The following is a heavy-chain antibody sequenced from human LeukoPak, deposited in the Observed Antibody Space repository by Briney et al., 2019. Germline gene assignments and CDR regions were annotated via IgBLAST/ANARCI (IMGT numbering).Heavy chain of an antibody. D-gene: IGHD6-6*01. CDR2: IIPILGIA. V-gene: IGHV1-69*02. Sequence: SVKVSCKASGGTFSSYILSWVRQAPGQGLEWMGRIIPILGIANYAQKFQGRVTITADKSTSTAYMELSSLRSEDTGVYYCASTYSSSSGASFDYWGQGTLVTVSS. J-gene: IGHJ4*02. CDR3: ASTYSSSSGASFDY. CDR1: GGTFSSYI.